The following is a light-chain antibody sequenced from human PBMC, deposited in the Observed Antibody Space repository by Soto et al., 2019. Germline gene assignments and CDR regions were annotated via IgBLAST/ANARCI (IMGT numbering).Light chain of an antibody. Sequence: EIVLTQSPGTLSLSPGERATLSCRASQNINSRYLAWYQQKPGQAPRLLIYGASSRATGIPDRFSGSGSGRAFTLTISRLEPEDCAVYYCQQYGSSPGFTFGPGTKVDIK. CDR2: GAS. V-gene: IGKV3-20*01. CDR3: QQYGSSPGFT. J-gene: IGKJ3*01. CDR1: QNINSRY.